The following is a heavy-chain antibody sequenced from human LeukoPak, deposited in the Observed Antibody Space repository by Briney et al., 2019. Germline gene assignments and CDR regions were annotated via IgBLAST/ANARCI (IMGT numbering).Heavy chain of an antibody. J-gene: IGHJ4*02. V-gene: IGHV1-24*01. CDR3: ATAAPKWELLLFDY. CDR1: GYTLTELS. D-gene: IGHD1-26*01. Sequence: ASAKVSCKVSGYTLTELSMHWVRQAPGKGLEWMGGFDPEDGETIYAQKFQGRVTMTEDTSTDTAYMELSSLRSEDTAVYYCATAAPKWELLLFDYWGQGTLVTVSS. CDR2: FDPEDGET.